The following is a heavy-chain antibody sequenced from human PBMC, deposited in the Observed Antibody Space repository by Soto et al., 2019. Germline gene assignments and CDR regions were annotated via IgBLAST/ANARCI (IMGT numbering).Heavy chain of an antibody. Sequence: PGGSLRLSCAASGFMFSNYAMSWVRQAPGKGLEWVSSISGGGDSIYYADSVKGRFTMSRDNSKNTLFLQMNNLGAEDTAVYYCAKDPLAIAGTIYFGYYGQVPPFTV. CDR3: AKDPLAIAGTIYFGY. V-gene: IGHV3-23*01. J-gene: IGHJ4*02. CDR1: GFMFSNYA. CDR2: ISGGGDSI. D-gene: IGHD6-19*01.